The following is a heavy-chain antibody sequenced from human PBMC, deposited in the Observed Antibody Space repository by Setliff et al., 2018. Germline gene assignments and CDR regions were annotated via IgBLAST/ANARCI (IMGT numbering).Heavy chain of an antibody. CDR1: DGSFSDYY. V-gene: IGHV4-34*01. CDR3: ARPHGGDYAFDI. Sequence: SETLSLTCAVYDGSFSDYYWSWIRQPPGKGLEWIGEINHYGSTNYKSSLRSRVTISLDTSENQFSLKLNSVTAADTAVYYCARPHGGDYAFDIWGQGRMVTVSS. D-gene: IGHD3-16*01. CDR2: INHYGST. J-gene: IGHJ3*02.